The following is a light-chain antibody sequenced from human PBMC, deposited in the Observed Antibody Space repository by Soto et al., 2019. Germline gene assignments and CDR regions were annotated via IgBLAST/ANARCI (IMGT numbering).Light chain of an antibody. V-gene: IGLV1-44*01. CDR2: NTS. CDR1: NSNIGSNT. J-gene: IGLJ1*01. CDR3: TSWDDSLIGFYV. Sequence: QSVVTQPPSASGTPGQRVTISCSGSNSNIGSNTVSWYQQLPGTAPKLLIYNTSQRPSGVPDRFSGSKSGTSASLTISGLQSEDEADYYCTSWDDSLIGFYVFGTGTKVTVL.